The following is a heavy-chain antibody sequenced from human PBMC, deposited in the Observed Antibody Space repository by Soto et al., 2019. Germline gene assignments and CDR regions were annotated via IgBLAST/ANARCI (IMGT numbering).Heavy chain of an antibody. J-gene: IGHJ3*02. V-gene: IGHV5-51*01. CDR3: ARPHVPPGRSPEPDAFDI. Sequence: GESLTISCQGSGYSFTSYWIGWVRQMPGKALEWMGIIYPGDSDTRYSPSFQGQVTISADKSISTAYLQWSSLKASDTAMYYCARPHVPPGRSPEPDAFDIWGQGTMVTVSS. CDR1: GYSFTSYW. CDR2: IYPGDSDT.